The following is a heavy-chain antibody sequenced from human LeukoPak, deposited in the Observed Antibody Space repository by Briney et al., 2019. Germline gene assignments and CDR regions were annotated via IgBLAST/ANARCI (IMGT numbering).Heavy chain of an antibody. Sequence: GGSLRLSCAVSGFTFSSYEINWVRQAPGKGLEWVSYISTSGGTIYYANSVKGRFTISRDNAKNSLYLQMNSLRTEDTAVYYCARAGGDGSRRNWFDPWGQGTLVTVSS. CDR3: ARAGGDGSRRNWFDP. V-gene: IGHV3-48*03. J-gene: IGHJ5*02. CDR2: ISTSGGTI. D-gene: IGHD2-21*02. CDR1: GFTFSSYE.